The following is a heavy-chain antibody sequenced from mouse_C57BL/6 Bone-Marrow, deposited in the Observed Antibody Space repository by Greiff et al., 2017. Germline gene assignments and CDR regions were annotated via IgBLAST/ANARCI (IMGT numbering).Heavy chain of an antibody. Sequence: QVHVKQPGAELVKPGASVKMSCKASGYTFTSYWITWVKQRPGQGLEWIGDLYPGSGSTNYNEKFKSKATLTVDTSSSTAYMQLSSLTSEDSAVYYCASPLFAYWGQGTLVTVSA. CDR3: ASPLFAY. J-gene: IGHJ3*01. V-gene: IGHV1-55*01. CDR1: GYTFTSYW. CDR2: LYPGSGST.